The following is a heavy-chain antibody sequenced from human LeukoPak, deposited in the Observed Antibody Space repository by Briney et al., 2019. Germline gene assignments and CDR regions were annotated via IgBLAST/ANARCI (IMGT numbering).Heavy chain of an antibody. CDR2: IYHSGST. D-gene: IGHD1-26*01. CDR1: GYSISSGYY. V-gene: IGHV4-38-2*02. J-gene: IGHJ3*02. Sequence: SETLSLTCTVSGYSISSGYYWGWIRQPPGKGLEWIGSIYHSGSTYYNPSLKSRVTISPDKSKNQFSLTLTSVTAADTAVYFCARAPLSGTYYTDAFDIWGQGTMVTVSS. CDR3: ARAPLSGTYYTDAFDI.